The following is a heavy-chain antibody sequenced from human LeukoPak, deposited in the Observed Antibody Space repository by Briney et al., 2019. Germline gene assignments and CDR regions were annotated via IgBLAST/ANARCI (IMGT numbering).Heavy chain of an antibody. V-gene: IGHV3-21*01. CDR1: GFTFGSYS. CDR3: ARILWVRGVSNHAMDV. CDR2: ISGGGTYM. J-gene: IGHJ6*02. D-gene: IGHD3-10*01. Sequence: GGSLRLSCAASGFTFGSYSMTWVRQAPGKGLEWVSSISGGGTYMYYADSLKGRFTISRDNAKNSLYLQMNSLRAEDTAVYYCARILWVRGVSNHAMDVWGQGTTATVSS.